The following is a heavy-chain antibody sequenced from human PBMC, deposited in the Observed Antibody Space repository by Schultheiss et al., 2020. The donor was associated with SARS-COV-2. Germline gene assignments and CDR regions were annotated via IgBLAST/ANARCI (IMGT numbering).Heavy chain of an antibody. D-gene: IGHD6-13*01. V-gene: IGHV4-39*07. J-gene: IGHJ5*02. CDR2: IYYSGST. CDR1: GGSISSYY. Sequence: SETLSLTCTVSGGSISSYYWGWIRQPPGKGLEWIGSIYYSGSTNYNPSLKSRVTISVDTSKNQFSLKLSSVTAADTAVYYCARGTILAAAGVYNWFDPWGQGTLVTVSS. CDR3: ARGTILAAAGVYNWFDP.